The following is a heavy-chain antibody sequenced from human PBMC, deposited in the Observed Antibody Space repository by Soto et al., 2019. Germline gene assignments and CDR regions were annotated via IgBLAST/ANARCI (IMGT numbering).Heavy chain of an antibody. D-gene: IGHD4-17*01. V-gene: IGHV3-23*01. CDR3: AKNDGDYAWMWFDS. Sequence: EVQLLESGGGLVQPGGSLVLSCAASGFAFSTCAMSWVRQVPGKGLEWVSAISGRGGNTYYVDSVKGRFTISRDNSRNTLYLEMSRLRPDDTAVYYCAKNDGDYAWMWFDSWGQGTLVTVSS. CDR2: ISGRGGNT. CDR1: GFAFSTCA. J-gene: IGHJ5*01.